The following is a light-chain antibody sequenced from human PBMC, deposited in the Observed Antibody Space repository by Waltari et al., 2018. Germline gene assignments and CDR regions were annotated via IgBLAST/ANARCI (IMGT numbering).Light chain of an antibody. CDR2: EVT. V-gene: IGLV2-23*02. J-gene: IGLJ2*01. Sequence: QSALTQPASVSGSPGQSITISCTGTSSDVGSYNLVSWYQQHPGKAPKLMIYEVTKRPSGVSNRFSGSKSGNTASLTISGLQAEDEADYYCCSYASSNYVTFGGGTKLTVL. CDR3: CSYASSNYVT. CDR1: SSDVGSYNL.